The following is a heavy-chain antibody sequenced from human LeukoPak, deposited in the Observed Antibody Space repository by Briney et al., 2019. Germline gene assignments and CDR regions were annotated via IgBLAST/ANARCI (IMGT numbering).Heavy chain of an antibody. Sequence: SETLSLTCTVSGGSISSCYWSWIRQPAGKGLEWIGRIYTSGSTNYNPSLKSRVTMSVDTSKNQFSLKLSSVTAADTAVYYCARARTMVRGDKAILFDYWGQGTLVTVSS. CDR1: GGSISSCY. D-gene: IGHD3-10*01. CDR2: IYTSGST. CDR3: ARARTMVRGDKAILFDY. J-gene: IGHJ4*02. V-gene: IGHV4-4*07.